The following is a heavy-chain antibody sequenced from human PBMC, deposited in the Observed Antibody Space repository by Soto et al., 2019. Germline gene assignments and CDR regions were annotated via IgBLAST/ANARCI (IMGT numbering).Heavy chain of an antibody. V-gene: IGHV3-23*01. CDR2: ISGSGGST. CDR1: GFSFSSYA. CDR3: AKEGQQLSYYYYGMDV. Sequence: GGSLRLSCAASGFSFSSYAMSWVRQAPGKGLEWVSAISGSGGSTYHADSVEGRFTISRDNSKNTLYLQMNSLRAEDTAVYYCAKEGQQLSYYYYGMDVWGQGTTVTVSS. J-gene: IGHJ6*02. D-gene: IGHD6-13*01.